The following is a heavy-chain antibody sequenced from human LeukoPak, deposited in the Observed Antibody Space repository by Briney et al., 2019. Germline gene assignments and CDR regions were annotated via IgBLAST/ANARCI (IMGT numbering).Heavy chain of an antibody. D-gene: IGHD6-13*01. J-gene: IGHJ6*02. CDR3: ATATAGYLYYYYGMDV. Sequence: SETLSLTCAVYGGSFSGYYWSWIRQPPGKGLEWIGEINHSGSTNYNPSLKSRVTISVDTSKNQFSLKLSSVTAADTAVYYCATATAGYLYYYYGMDVWGQGTTVTVSS. CDR1: GGSFSGYY. V-gene: IGHV4-34*01. CDR2: INHSGST.